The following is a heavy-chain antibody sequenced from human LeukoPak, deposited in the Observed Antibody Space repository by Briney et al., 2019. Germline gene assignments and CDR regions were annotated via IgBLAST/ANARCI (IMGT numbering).Heavy chain of an antibody. V-gene: IGHV3-48*03. CDR2: ISTSGSTI. D-gene: IGHD5-18*01. Sequence: PGGSLRLSCAASGFTFSSYEMNWVRRAPGKGLEWVSYISTSGSTIYYADSVKGRFTISRDNAKNSLYLQMNSLRAEDTAVYYCARDRGYNYGTFDYWGQGSLVTVSS. CDR3: ARDRGYNYGTFDY. CDR1: GFTFSSYE. J-gene: IGHJ4*02.